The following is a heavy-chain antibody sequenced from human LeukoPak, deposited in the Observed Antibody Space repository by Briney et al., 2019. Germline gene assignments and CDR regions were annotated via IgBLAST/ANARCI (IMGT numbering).Heavy chain of an antibody. Sequence: SETLSLTCTVSGDSICRGGYCWSWIRQHPGRGREWHGYIYYSGSTYYNPSLKSRVTISVDPSKNQFSLKLSSVTAADTAVYYCARGRDYYGSGSYPSNWFDPWGQGTLVTVSS. J-gene: IGHJ5*02. V-gene: IGHV4-31*03. CDR1: GDSICRGGYC. CDR3: ARGRDYYGSGSYPSNWFDP. CDR2: IYYSGST. D-gene: IGHD3-10*01.